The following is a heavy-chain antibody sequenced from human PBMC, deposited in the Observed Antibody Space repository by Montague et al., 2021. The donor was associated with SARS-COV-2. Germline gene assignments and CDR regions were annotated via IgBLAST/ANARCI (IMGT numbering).Heavy chain of an antibody. D-gene: IGHD3-10*01. V-gene: IGHV3-48*02. CDR1: GFTFSSYS. CDR3: ARDQVLWFGEHVV. J-gene: IGHJ4*02. Sequence: SVRFSCAASGFTFSSYSMNWVRQTPGKGLEWVSYISSSSSTIYYADSVKGRFTISRDNAKNSLYLQMNSLRDEDMAVYYCARDQVLWFGEHVVWGQGTLVTVSS. CDR2: ISSSSSTI.